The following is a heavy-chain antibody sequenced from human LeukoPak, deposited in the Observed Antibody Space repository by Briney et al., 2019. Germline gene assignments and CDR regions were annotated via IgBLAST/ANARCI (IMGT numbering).Heavy chain of an antibody. D-gene: IGHD3-16*02. V-gene: IGHV4-4*09. CDR1: GVTISSYC. CDR3: ARLVTESTSLWYYSYYMDV. CDR2: IYTSGST. Sequence: GTLTLTCTASGVTISSYCWSWIRQPPGKGLEWIGYIYTSGSTNYNPSLKSRVTISVVTSTKQYAQKLSSVTAADTAVYYTARLVTESTSLWYYSYYMDVWGKGTTVTVSS. J-gene: IGHJ6*03.